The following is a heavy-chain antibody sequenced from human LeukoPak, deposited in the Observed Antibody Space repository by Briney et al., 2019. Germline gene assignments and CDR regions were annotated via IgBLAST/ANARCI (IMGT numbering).Heavy chain of an antibody. Sequence: SETLSLTCAVYGGSFSGYYWSWIRQPPGKGLEWIGEINHSGSTNYNPSLKSRVTISVDTSKNQFSLKLSSVTAADTAVYYCARGGGWRRHYYDSSGYPQENWFDPWGQGTLVTVSS. D-gene: IGHD3-22*01. V-gene: IGHV4-34*01. CDR1: GGSFSGYY. CDR3: ARGGGWRRHYYDSSGYPQENWFDP. J-gene: IGHJ5*02. CDR2: INHSGST.